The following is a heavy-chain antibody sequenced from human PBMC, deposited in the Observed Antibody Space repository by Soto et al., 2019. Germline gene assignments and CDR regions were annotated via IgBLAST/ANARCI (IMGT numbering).Heavy chain of an antibody. V-gene: IGHV3-7*03. CDR2: IKQDGSEK. D-gene: IGHD2-2*01. Sequence: EVQLVESGGGLVQPGGSLRLSCAASGFTFSSYWMSWVRQAPGKGLEWVANIKQDGSEKYYVDSVKGRCTISRDNAKNSLYLQMNSLRAEDTAVYYCARSCSSTSCPFDYWGQGTLVTVSS. J-gene: IGHJ4*02. CDR3: ARSCSSTSCPFDY. CDR1: GFTFSSYW.